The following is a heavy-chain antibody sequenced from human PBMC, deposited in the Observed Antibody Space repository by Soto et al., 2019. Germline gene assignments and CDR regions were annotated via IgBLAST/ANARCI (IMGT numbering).Heavy chain of an antibody. CDR2: ISYDGSKK. J-gene: IGHJ6*02. CDR3: ARAPHGMDV. V-gene: IGHV3-30-3*01. Sequence: QEQLVESGGGVVQPGRSLRLSCVASGFMFSSYAMHWVRQAPGKGLEGVAVISYDGSKKYYTDSVKGRYTISRDDSKNTLYLQMNSLRVEDTAVYYCARAPHGMDVWGQGTTATVSS. CDR1: GFMFSSYA.